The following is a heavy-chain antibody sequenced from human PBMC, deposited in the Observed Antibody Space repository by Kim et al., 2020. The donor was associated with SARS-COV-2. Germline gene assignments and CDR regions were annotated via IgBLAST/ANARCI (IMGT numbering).Heavy chain of an antibody. CDR3: ARYAAAAGRFDY. D-gene: IGHD6-13*01. V-gene: IGHV1-69*01. Sequence: NSAQKFQGGVTITADESTSTAYMELSSLRSEDTAVYYCARYAAAAGRFDYWGQGTLVTVSS. J-gene: IGHJ4*02.